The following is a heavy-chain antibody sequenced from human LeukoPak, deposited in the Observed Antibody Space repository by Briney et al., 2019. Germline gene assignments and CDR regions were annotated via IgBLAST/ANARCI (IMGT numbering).Heavy chain of an antibody. CDR2: ISSSSSYI. V-gene: IGHV3-21*01. J-gene: IGHJ6*02. CDR3: ARGLPAEQWLDYHGMDV. Sequence: GGSLRLSCAASGFTFSSYSMNWVRQAPGKGLEWVSSISSSSSYIYYADSVKGRFTISRDNAKNSLYLQMNSLRAEDTAVYYCARGLPAEQWLDYHGMDVWGQGTTVTVSS. D-gene: IGHD6-19*01. CDR1: GFTFSSYS.